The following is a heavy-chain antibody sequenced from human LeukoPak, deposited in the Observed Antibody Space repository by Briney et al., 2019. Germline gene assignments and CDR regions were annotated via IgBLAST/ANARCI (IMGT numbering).Heavy chain of an antibody. V-gene: IGHV3-64*01. J-gene: IGHJ4*02. Sequence: PGGSLRLSCAASGFTFSSYAVHWVRQAPGKGLEYVSGISSNGGSTYYANSVKGRFTISRDNSKNTLYLQMGSLRAEDMAVYYCARDASSGLRPYYFEYGGQGTLVTVSS. D-gene: IGHD3-22*01. CDR2: ISSNGGST. CDR1: GFTFSSYA. CDR3: ARDASSGLRPYYFEY.